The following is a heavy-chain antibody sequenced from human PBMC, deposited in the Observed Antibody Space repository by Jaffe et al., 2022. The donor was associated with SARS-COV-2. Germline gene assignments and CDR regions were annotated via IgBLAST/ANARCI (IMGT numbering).Heavy chain of an antibody. CDR3: AGGLVDDYYGAGNHIGA. CDR2: IHDSGST. Sequence: QVQLQESGPGLVKPSQTLSLTCTVSGDSISSGNHYWTWIRQHPGKGLEWIGNIHDSGSTHYNPSLESRVTMAVDTSKMQFSLRLNSVTAADTAVYYCAGGLVDDYYGAGNHIGAWGQGTLVTVSS. D-gene: IGHD3-10*01. J-gene: IGHJ4*02. V-gene: IGHV4-31*03. CDR1: GDSISSGNHY.